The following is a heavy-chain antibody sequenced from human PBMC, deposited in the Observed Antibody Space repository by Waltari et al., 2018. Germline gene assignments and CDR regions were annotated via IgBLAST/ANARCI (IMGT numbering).Heavy chain of an antibody. CDR1: GFPLTSYP. Sequence: EFQLLEAGGGLAQPGGSLRRPRAASGFPLTSYPLNWVRQAPGKGLEWVSLMSGSGLIEYADSVKGRFTISRDNAKNTLYLEMNRLRVEDTAVYFCAKAHFYDSSGHIEHWGQGTLVTVSS. CDR3: AKAHFYDSSGHIEH. J-gene: IGHJ5*02. CDR2: MSGSGLI. V-gene: IGHV3-23*01. D-gene: IGHD3-22*01.